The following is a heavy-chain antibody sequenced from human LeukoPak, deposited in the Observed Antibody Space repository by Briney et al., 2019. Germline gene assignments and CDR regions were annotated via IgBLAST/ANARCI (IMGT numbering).Heavy chain of an antibody. D-gene: IGHD3-3*01. CDR2: ISSSSSTI. J-gene: IGHJ4*02. CDR3: ARYPPEWFTDY. V-gene: IGHV3-48*04. CDR1: GFTFSSYS. Sequence: GGSLRLSCAASGFTFSSYSMNWVRQAPGKGLEWVSYISSSSSTIYYADSVKGRFTISRDNAKNSLYLQMNSLRAEDTAVYYCARYPPEWFTDYWGQGTLVTVSS.